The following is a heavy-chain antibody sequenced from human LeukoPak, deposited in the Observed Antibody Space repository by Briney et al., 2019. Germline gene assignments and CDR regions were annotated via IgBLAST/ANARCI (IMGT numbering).Heavy chain of an antibody. D-gene: IGHD6-19*01. CDR1: GGTFSSYA. V-gene: IGHV1-69*04. CDR3: ARERYRAVAGPLDY. J-gene: IGHJ4*02. CDR2: IIPILGIA. Sequence: SVKVSCKASGGTFSSYAISWVRQAPGQGLEWMGRIIPILGIANYAQKFQGRVTITADKSTSTAYMELRSLRSEATAVYYCARERYRAVAGPLDYWGQGTLVTVSS.